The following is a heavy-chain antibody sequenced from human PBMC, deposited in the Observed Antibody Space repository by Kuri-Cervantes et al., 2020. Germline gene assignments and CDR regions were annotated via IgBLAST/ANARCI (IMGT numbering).Heavy chain of an antibody. V-gene: IGHV1-3*01. D-gene: IGHD5-18*01. CDR1: GYTFTNYA. CDR2: VNAGNGNT. CDR3: ARFSGYSYGFAYYGMDV. J-gene: IGHJ6*02. Sequence: ASVKVSCKASGYTFTNYAIHWVRQAPGQRLEWMGRVNAGNGNTKYSQKFQDRVTITTDTSASTAYMELSRLRSEDTAVYYCARFSGYSYGFAYYGMDVWGQGTTVTVSS.